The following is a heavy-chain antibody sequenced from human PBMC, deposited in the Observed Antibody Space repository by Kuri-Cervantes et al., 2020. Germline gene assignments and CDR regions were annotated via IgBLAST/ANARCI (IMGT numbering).Heavy chain of an antibody. CDR3: ARDNSFQDIMWWFDP. CDR1: GYTFTGYY. V-gene: IGHV1-2*02. D-gene: IGHD2-21*01. J-gene: IGHJ5*02. Sequence: ASVKVSCKASGYTFTGYYMHWVRQAPGQGLEWMGWINPNSGGTNYAQKFQGRITMTRDTSTSTDYMELSSLRSEDTAIYYCARDNSFQDIMWWFDPWGQGTLVTVSS. CDR2: INPNSGGT.